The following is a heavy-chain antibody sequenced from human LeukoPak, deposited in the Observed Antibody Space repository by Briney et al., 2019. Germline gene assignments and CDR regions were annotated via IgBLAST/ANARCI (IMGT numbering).Heavy chain of an antibody. J-gene: IGHJ4*02. D-gene: IGHD6-6*01. V-gene: IGHV1-18*01. CDR2: ISAYNGNT. CDR1: GYTFSNFG. CDR3: ATVPRIAARPGY. Sequence: ASVKVSCKASGYTFSNFGITWVRQAPGQGLECMGWISAYNGNTKYTQIFQGRVTMTTDASTSTAYMELRSLRSDDTAVYYCATVPRIAARPGYWGQGTLVAVSS.